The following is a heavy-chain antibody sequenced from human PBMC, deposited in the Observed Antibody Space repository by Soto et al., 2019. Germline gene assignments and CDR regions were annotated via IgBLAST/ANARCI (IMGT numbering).Heavy chain of an antibody. D-gene: IGHD1-1*01. V-gene: IGHV3-21*01. Sequence: PGGSVRLSCAASGFTFSSYSMNWVRQAPGKGLEWVSSISSSSSYIYYADSVKGRSTIPRDNAKNSLYLQMNSLRAEDTAVYYCARLELDYYYMDVWGKGTTVTVSS. CDR1: GFTFSSYS. CDR2: ISSSSSYI. J-gene: IGHJ6*03. CDR3: ARLELDYYYMDV.